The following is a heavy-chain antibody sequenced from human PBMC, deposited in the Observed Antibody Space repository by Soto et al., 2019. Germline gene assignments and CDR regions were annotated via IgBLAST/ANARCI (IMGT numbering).Heavy chain of an antibody. V-gene: IGHV1-69*01. CDR3: ATAAAGTRYYYYADGMDV. CDR2: IIPIFGTA. CDR1: GGTFSSDA. D-gene: IGHD6-13*01. Sequence: QVQLVQSGAEVKKPGSSVKVSCKASGGTFSSDAISWGREAPGQGLEWMGGIIPIFGTANYAQKFQGRVTITADESTSTAYMELSSLSSEDTAVYYCATAAAGTRYYYYADGMDVWGQGTTVAVSS. J-gene: IGHJ6*02.